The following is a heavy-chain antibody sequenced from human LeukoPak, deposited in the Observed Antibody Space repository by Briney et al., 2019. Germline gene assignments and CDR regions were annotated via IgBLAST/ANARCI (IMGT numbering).Heavy chain of an antibody. Sequence: ASVKVSCKASGYTFTAYYMHWVRQAPGQGLEWMGCINPNSGDTDYAQKFQGRVTMTRDTSISTAYMELSRLRSDDTAMYYCARSYGGNSYNWFDPWGQGTLVTVSS. CDR1: GYTFTAYY. V-gene: IGHV1-2*02. CDR3: ARSYGGNSYNWFDP. CDR2: INPNSGDT. D-gene: IGHD4-23*01. J-gene: IGHJ5*02.